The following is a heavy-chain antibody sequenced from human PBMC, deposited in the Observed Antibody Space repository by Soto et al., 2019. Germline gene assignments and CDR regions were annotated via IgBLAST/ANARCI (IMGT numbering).Heavy chain of an antibody. CDR3: SFQESTTVTMFEY. D-gene: IGHD4-17*01. V-gene: IGHV3-15*01. CDR2: IKSKTDGGTT. Sequence: EVQLVESGGGLVKPGGSLRLSCAASGFSFSNVWMSWVRQAPGKGLEWVGRIKSKTDGGTTDYAAPVKGRFTISRDDSKTTLYLHMNSLKTEDTAVYYCSFQESTTVTMFEYWGQGTLVTVSS. J-gene: IGHJ4*02. CDR1: GFSFSNVW.